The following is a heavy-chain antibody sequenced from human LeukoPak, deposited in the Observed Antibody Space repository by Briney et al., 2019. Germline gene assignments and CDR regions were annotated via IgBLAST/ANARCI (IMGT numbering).Heavy chain of an antibody. D-gene: IGHD2-2*01. J-gene: IGHJ4*02. CDR1: GFTVSSNY. CDR3: ASGDYCSSISCPFDY. Sequence: GGSLRLSCAASGFTVSSNYMSWVRQAPGKGLEWVSVIYSGGSTNYADSVKGRFIVSRDNSKNTLYLQMNSLRAEDTALYYCASGDYCSSISCPFDYWGQGTLVTVS. V-gene: IGHV3-66*01. CDR2: IYSGGST.